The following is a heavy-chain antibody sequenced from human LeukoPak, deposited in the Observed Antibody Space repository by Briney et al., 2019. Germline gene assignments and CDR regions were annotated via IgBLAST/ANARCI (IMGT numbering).Heavy chain of an antibody. Sequence: PGGSLRLSCAASGFTFSNYGMHWVRQAPGKGLEWVAVMWYDGSNKYYTDSVKGRFTISRDNSKNTLYLQMNSLRAGDTAVYYCAREDTSLVIAYWGQGTLVTVS. CDR3: AREDTSLVIAY. CDR1: GFTFSNYG. CDR2: MWYDGSNK. J-gene: IGHJ4*02. V-gene: IGHV3-33*01. D-gene: IGHD5-18*01.